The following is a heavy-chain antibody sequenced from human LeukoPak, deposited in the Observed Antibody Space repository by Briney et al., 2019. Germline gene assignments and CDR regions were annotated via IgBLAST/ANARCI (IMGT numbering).Heavy chain of an antibody. V-gene: IGHV4-59*01. CDR3: ARGVGGSGRGDV. J-gene: IGHJ6*02. D-gene: IGHD3-10*01. Sequence: PSETLSLTCTVSGGSMSSYYWSWIRQPPGKGLEWLGYIYYSGNTNYNPSLKSRVTISVDTSKNQCSLKLRSVTAADTAVYYCARGVGGSGRGDVWGQGTTVTVSS. CDR1: GGSMSSYY. CDR2: IYYSGNT.